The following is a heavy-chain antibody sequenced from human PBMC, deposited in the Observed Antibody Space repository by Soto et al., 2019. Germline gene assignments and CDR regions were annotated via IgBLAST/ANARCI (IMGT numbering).Heavy chain of an antibody. CDR3: SKPHSWDYYYYGMDV. Sequence: GGSLRLSCAASGFTFSSYGMHWVRQAPGKGLEWVAVISYDGSNKYYADSVKGRFTISRDNSKNTLYLQMNSLRAEDTAVYYCSKPHSWDYYYYGMDVWGQGTTVTVSS. J-gene: IGHJ6*02. D-gene: IGHD3-16*01. V-gene: IGHV3-30*18. CDR2: ISYDGSNK. CDR1: GFTFSSYG.